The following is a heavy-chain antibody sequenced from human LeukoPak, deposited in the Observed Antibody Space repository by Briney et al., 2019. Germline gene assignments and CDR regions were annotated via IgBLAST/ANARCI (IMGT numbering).Heavy chain of an antibody. D-gene: IGHD5/OR15-5a*01. J-gene: IGHJ4*02. V-gene: IGHV1-18*01. CDR2: ISTYNTNI. Sequence: GASVKVSCKASGYTFTSHGISWVRQAPGQGLEWMGWISTYNTNINYAQKLQGRVTMTTDTSTSTAYMELRSLRSDDTAVYYCARDSLLDYWGQGILVTVSS. CDR1: GYTFTSHG. CDR3: ARDSLLDY.